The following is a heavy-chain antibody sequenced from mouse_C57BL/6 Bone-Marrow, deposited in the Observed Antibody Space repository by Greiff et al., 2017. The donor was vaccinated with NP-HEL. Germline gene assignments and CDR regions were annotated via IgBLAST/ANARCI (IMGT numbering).Heavy chain of an antibody. Sequence: EVQLVESGGGLVKPGGSLNPPCAASGFTFGTYGMHGVRQAPEKGLEWVAYISSGSSTIYYADTVKGRFTISRDNAKNTLFLQMTSLRSEDTAMYYCARPAWFAYWGQGTLVTVSA. J-gene: IGHJ3*01. CDR1: GFTFGTYG. V-gene: IGHV5-17*01. CDR2: ISSGSSTI. CDR3: ARPAWFAY.